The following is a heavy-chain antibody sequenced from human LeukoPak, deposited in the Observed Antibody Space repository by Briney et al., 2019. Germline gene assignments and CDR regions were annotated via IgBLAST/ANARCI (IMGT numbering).Heavy chain of an antibody. Sequence: GGSLRLSCAASGFTFSSYSLNWVRQAPGKGLEWLSYISGSGGTTYYADSVKGRFTISRDNAENSLFLQMNSLRAEDSAVYYCARVSSSSWWALDYWGQGTLVTVSS. V-gene: IGHV3-48*01. CDR2: ISGSGGTT. J-gene: IGHJ4*02. D-gene: IGHD6-13*01. CDR3: ARVSSSSWWALDY. CDR1: GFTFSSYS.